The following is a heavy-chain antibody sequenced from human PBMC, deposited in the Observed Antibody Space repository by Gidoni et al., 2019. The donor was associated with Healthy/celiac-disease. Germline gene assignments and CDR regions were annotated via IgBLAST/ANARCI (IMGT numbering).Heavy chain of an antibody. CDR1: GGTFSRES. CDR2: IIPLFGTA. CDR3: ARETGDTSGHSRPLNY. Sequence: QVQLVQSGAEVKKPGSSVKVSCKALGGTFSRESISWVLQAPGQGLGWMGGIIPLFGTAHYAQKFQGRVTITADEFTRTAYMELSSLRPEDTAVYYCARETGDTSGHSRPLNYWGQGTLVTVSS. V-gene: IGHV1-69*01. J-gene: IGHJ4*02. D-gene: IGHD3-22*01.